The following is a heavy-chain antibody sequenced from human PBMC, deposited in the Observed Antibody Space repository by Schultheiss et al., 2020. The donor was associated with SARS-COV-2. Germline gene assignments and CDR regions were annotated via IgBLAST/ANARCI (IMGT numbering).Heavy chain of an antibody. J-gene: IGHJ6*02. Sequence: GGSLRLSCAASGFTFSSYSMNWVRQAPGKGLEWVSSISSSGSTIYYADSVKGRFTISRDNAKNSLYLQMNSLRAEDTAVYYCARVWWEVGSNYYGMDVWGQGTTVTVSS. CDR1: GFTFSSYS. D-gene: IGHD1-26*01. CDR3: ARVWWEVGSNYYGMDV. V-gene: IGHV3-48*04. CDR2: ISSSGSTI.